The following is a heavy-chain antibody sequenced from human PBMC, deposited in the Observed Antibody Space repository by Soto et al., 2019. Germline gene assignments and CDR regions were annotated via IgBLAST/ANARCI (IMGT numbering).Heavy chain of an antibody. Sequence: QPGGSLRLSCAASGFTFSSYAMSWVRQAPGKGLEWVSAISGSGGSTYYADSVKGRFTISRDNSKNTLYLQMNSLRAEDTAVYYCAKDLFRGATGYYYGMDVWGQGTTVTVSS. D-gene: IGHD3-10*01. J-gene: IGHJ6*02. CDR2: ISGSGGST. CDR3: AKDLFRGATGYYYGMDV. V-gene: IGHV3-23*01. CDR1: GFTFSSYA.